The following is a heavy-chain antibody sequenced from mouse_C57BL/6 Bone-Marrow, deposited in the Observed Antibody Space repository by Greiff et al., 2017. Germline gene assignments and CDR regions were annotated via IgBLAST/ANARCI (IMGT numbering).Heavy chain of an antibody. V-gene: IGHV1-66*01. CDR2: IYPGSGNT. D-gene: IGHD3-2*02. J-gene: IGHJ4*01. Sequence: VQLQQSGPELVKPGASVKISCKASGYSFTSYYIHWVKQRPGQGLEWIGWIYPGSGNTKYNEKFKGKATLTADTSSSTAYMQLSSLTSEDSAVYYCAREAQATLMDYWGQGTSVTVSS. CDR3: AREAQATLMDY. CDR1: GYSFTSYY.